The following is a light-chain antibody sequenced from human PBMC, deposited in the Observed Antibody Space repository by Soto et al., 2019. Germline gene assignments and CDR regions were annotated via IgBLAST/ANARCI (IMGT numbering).Light chain of an antibody. CDR2: AAS. Sequence: DIQLTQSPSFLSASVGDRVTITCRASQGISSYLAWYQQKPGKAPKLLIYAASTLQSGVPSRFSGSGSGTEFTLTISSLKPEDFATYYCQQLNRYPITFGQGTRLEIK. CDR1: QGISSY. J-gene: IGKJ5*01. V-gene: IGKV1-9*01. CDR3: QQLNRYPIT.